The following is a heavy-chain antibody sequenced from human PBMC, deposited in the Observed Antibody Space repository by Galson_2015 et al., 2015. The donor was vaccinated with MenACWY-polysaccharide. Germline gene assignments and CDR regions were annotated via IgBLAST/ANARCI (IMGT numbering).Heavy chain of an antibody. CDR2: ISSSRSTT. CDR1: GFTFSSYS. D-gene: IGHD1-26*01. Sequence: SLRLSCAASGFTFSSYSMNWVRQAPGKGLEWVSYISSSRSTTYYADSVKGRFTISRDNAKNSLHPQMNSLRDEDTAVYYCARVLKGIVGATSDYWGQGTLVTVSS. CDR3: ARVLKGIVGATSDY. V-gene: IGHV3-48*02. J-gene: IGHJ4*02.